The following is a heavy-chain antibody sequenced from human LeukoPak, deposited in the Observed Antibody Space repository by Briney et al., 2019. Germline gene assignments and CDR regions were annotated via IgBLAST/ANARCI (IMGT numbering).Heavy chain of an antibody. CDR1: GGSISSSDFY. CDR3: ARGRKGEPRDFDY. V-gene: IGHV4-61*08. CDR2: ISYSGST. D-gene: IGHD3-16*01. Sequence: PSETLSLTCTVSGGSISSSDFYWSWVRQPPGKGLEWIGYISYSGSTKYNPSLRSRVTISVDMSKNQFSLKLSSVTAADTAVYYCARGRKGEPRDFDYWGQGTLVTVSS. J-gene: IGHJ4*02.